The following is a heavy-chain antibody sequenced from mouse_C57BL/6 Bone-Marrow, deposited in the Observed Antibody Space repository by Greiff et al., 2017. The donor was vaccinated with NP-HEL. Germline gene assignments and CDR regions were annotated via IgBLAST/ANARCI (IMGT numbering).Heavy chain of an antibody. D-gene: IGHD1-1*02. CDR3: ESWGDGPLVGY. CDR2: IDPSDSYT. J-gene: IGHJ2*01. CDR1: GYTFTSYW. V-gene: IGHV1-59*01. Sequence: QVQLQQPGAELVRPGTSVKLSCKASGYTFTSYWMHWVKQRPGQGLEWIGVIDPSDSYTNYNQKFKGKATLTVDTSSSTAYMQLSSLTSEDSAVYYCESWGDGPLVGYWGQGTTLTVSS.